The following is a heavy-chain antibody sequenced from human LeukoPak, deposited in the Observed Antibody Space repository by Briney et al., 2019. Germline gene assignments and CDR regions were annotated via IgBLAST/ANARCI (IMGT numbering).Heavy chain of an antibody. CDR1: GYTLTELS. CDR2: FDPEDGET. Sequence: ASVKVSCKVSGYTLTELSMHWVRQAPGKGLEWMGGFDPEDGETIYAQKFQGRVTMTEDTSTDTAYMELSSLRSEDTAVYYCATAGGSLQYFDPLGYYMDVWGKGTTVTVSS. D-gene: IGHD3-9*01. CDR3: ATAGGSLQYFDPLGYYMDV. V-gene: IGHV1-24*01. J-gene: IGHJ6*03.